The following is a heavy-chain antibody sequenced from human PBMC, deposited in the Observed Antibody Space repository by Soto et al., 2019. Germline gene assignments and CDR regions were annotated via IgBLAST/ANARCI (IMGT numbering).Heavy chain of an antibody. CDR2: IIPIFGTA. CDR3: ASCPMGQEAVAGTFYYYYGMDV. V-gene: IGHV1-69*13. CDR1: GGTFSSYA. D-gene: IGHD6-19*01. Sequence: ASVKVSCKASGGTFSSYAISWVRQAPGQGLEWMGGIIPIFGTANYAQKFQGRVTITADESTSTAYMELSSLRSEDTAVYYCASCPMGQEAVAGTFYYYYGMDVWGQGTTVTVSS. J-gene: IGHJ6*02.